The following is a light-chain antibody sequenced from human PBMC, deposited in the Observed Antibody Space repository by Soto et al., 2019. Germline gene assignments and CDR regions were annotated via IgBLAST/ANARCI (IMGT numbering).Light chain of an antibody. CDR3: QQYNSLTLT. CDR2: HTS. V-gene: IGKV3-11*01. Sequence: EIVWTQSPATLSSSPGERATLSCRASQTVNSRLAWYQNKPGQAPRLLIYHTSNRATGIPARFSGSGSGTDFNLTISRLETEDSAVYDCQQYNSLTLTGGGGTKVEIK. CDR1: QTVNSR. J-gene: IGKJ4*01.